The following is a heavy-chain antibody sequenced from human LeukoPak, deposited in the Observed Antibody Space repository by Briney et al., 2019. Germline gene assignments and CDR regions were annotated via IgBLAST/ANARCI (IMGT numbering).Heavy chain of an antibody. V-gene: IGHV4-59*02. J-gene: IGHJ3*02. CDR1: GGPVNLYY. Sequence: PSETLSLTCSVSGGPVNLYYWTWIRQSPGKGLEWIGYISYSGNVYYNPSLKSRVTITLDTSKKQVSLRLSSVTAADTAVYFCARDFARNSGDYGNDGFDIWGQGTMVTVS. D-gene: IGHD4-17*01. CDR3: ARDFARNSGDYGNDGFDI. CDR2: ISYSGNV.